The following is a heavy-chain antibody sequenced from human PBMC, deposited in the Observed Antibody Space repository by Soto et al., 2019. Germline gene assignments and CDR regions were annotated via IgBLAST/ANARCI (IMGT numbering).Heavy chain of an antibody. CDR3: AAGLYYDFWSGYGETHYFDY. Sequence: ASVKVSCKASGFTFTSSAVQWVRQARGQRLEWIGWIVVGSGNTNYAQKFQERVTITRDMSTSTAYMELSSLRSEDTAVYYCAAGLYYDFWSGYGETHYFDYWGQGTLVTVS. CDR1: GFTFTSSA. D-gene: IGHD3-3*01. CDR2: IVVGSGNT. J-gene: IGHJ4*02. V-gene: IGHV1-58*01.